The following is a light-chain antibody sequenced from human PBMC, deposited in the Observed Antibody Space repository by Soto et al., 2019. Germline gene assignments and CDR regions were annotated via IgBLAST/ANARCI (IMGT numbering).Light chain of an antibody. V-gene: IGLV1-51*01. CDR3: GTWDSSLSVV. J-gene: IGLJ2*01. CDR1: SSNIGNNY. CDR2: DNN. Sequence: QSLLTQPPSVSAAPGQKVTISCSGSSSNIGNNYVSWYQQLPGTAPKLLIYDNNKRPSGIPDRFSGSKSGTSATLGITGLQTEDEADYYCGTWDSSLSVVFGGGTQLTVL.